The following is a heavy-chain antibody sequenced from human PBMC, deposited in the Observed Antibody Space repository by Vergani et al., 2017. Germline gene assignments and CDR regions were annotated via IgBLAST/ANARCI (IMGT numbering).Heavy chain of an antibody. CDR1: GGSISSSSYY. V-gene: IGHV4-39*07. CDR2: IYYSGST. CDR3: ARDEGYDFWSGYYRGGNWFDP. D-gene: IGHD3-3*01. Sequence: LTCTVSGGSISSSSYYWGWIRQPPGKGLEWIGSIYYSGSTSYNPPLKSRVTISVDTSKNQFSLKLSSVTAADTAVYYCARDEGYDFWSGYYRGGNWFDPWGQGTLVTVSS. J-gene: IGHJ5*02.